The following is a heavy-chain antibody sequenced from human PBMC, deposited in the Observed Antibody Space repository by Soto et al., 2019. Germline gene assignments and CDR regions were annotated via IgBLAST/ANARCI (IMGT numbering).Heavy chain of an antibody. D-gene: IGHD3-22*01. CDR1: GYTFTSYA. V-gene: IGHV1-3*05. CDR2: INAGNGNT. Sequence: QVQLVQSGAEEKKPGASVKVSCKASGYTFTSYAMHWVRQAPGQRLEWMGWINAGNGNTKYSQKFQGRVTITRATSASTAYMESSCLRSEDTAVYYCARGSGYYYWDDYWGQGTLVTVSS. J-gene: IGHJ4*02. CDR3: ARGSGYYYWDDY.